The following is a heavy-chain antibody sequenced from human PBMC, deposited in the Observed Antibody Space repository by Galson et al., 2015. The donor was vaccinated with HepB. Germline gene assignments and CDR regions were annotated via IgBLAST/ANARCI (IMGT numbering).Heavy chain of an antibody. CDR1: GYTFTSYA. CDR3: ARFPAYYFDF. Sequence: SVKVSCKTSGYTFTSYALNWVRQAPGQGLEWMGWININTGNPTYAQGFTGRFVFSLDTSVSTAYLQISSLKAEDTAMYYCARFPAYYFDFWGQGTLVTVSS. J-gene: IGHJ4*02. V-gene: IGHV7-4-1*02. CDR2: ININTGNP.